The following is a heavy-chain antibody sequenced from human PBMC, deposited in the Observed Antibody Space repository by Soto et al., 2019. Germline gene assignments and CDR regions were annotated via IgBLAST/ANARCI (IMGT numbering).Heavy chain of an antibody. CDR3: AREMVTATGLFDY. D-gene: IGHD2-21*02. CDR1: GGSISSGGYY. Sequence: SETLSLTCTVSGGSISSGGYYWSWIRQHPGKGLEWIGYIYYSGSTYYNPSLKSRVTISVDTSKNQFSLKLSSVTAADTAVYYCAREMVTATGLFDYWGQGTLVTVSS. J-gene: IGHJ4*02. CDR2: IYYSGST. V-gene: IGHV4-31*03.